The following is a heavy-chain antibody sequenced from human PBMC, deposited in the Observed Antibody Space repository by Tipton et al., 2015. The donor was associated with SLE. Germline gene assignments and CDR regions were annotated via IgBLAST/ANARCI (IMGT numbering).Heavy chain of an antibody. Sequence: SLRLSCVASGLTFDDYALHWVRQAPGEGLEWVSLITGDGSTIYYADSVKGRFTISRDNSKNSLYLQMNSLRSEDTALYYCAKDSLYGDYVFDYWGQGTLVTVSS. V-gene: IGHV3-43*02. CDR3: AKDSLYGDYVFDY. J-gene: IGHJ4*02. D-gene: IGHD4-17*01. CDR1: GLTFDDYA. CDR2: ITGDGSTI.